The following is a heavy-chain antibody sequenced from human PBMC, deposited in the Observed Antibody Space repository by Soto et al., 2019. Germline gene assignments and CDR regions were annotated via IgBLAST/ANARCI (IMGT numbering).Heavy chain of an antibody. J-gene: IGHJ5*02. Sequence: VKVSCKASGYTFTNNDVSWVRQATGQGLEWMGWMNPGSGDTGYAQKFQGRVTMTRDISIATAYMELNSLTSEDTAIYYCARMESFGSLNWFDPWGQGTLVTVSS. V-gene: IGHV1-8*02. D-gene: IGHD5-18*01. CDR2: MNPGSGDT. CDR3: ARMESFGSLNWFDP. CDR1: GYTFTNND.